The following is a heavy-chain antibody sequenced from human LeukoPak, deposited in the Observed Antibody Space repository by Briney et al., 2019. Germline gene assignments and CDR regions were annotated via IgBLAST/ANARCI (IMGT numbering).Heavy chain of an antibody. Sequence: ASVKVSCKASGYTFTSYDINWVRQATGQGLEWMGWMNPNSGNTGYAQKFQGRVTMTRNTSISTAYMELSSLRSEDTAVYYCARGSNYGDYLFYYSYMDVWGKGATVTVSS. J-gene: IGHJ6*03. CDR1: GYTFTSYD. CDR2: MNPNSGNT. D-gene: IGHD4-17*01. CDR3: ARGSNYGDYLFYYSYMDV. V-gene: IGHV1-8*01.